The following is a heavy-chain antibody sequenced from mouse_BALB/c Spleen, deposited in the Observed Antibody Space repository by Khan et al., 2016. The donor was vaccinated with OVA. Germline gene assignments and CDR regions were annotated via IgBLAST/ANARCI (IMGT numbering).Heavy chain of an antibody. V-gene: IGHV1-18*01. Sequence: EVQLQQSGPELVKPGASMKISCKASGYSFTDYTMNWVKQSHGKNLEWIGLINPYNGYTSYNPKFKGNATLTVDKSSSKAYMELLSLTSEDSAVYDCARGNYYGSNSWFAYWGQGTLVTVSA. D-gene: IGHD1-1*01. CDR1: GYSFTDYT. CDR2: INPYNGYT. J-gene: IGHJ3*01. CDR3: ARGNYYGSNSWFAY.